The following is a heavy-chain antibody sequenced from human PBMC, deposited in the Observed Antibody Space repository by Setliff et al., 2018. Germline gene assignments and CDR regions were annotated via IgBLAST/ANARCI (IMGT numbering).Heavy chain of an antibody. CDR1: GGTFSSYA. D-gene: IGHD3-3*01. CDR3: ARWNGSGYFYY. CDR2: IIPIFGTA. Sequence: GASVKVSCKASGGTFSSYAISWVRQAPGQGLEWMGRIIPIFGTANYAQKFQGRVTITADESTSTAYMELSSLRSDDTAVYYCARWNGSGYFYYWGQGTWVTVSS. V-gene: IGHV1-69*13. J-gene: IGHJ4*02.